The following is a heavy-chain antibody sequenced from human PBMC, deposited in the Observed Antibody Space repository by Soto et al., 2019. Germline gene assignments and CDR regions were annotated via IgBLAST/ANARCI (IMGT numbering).Heavy chain of an antibody. V-gene: IGHV3-7*04. Sequence: EVQLVESGGGLVQPGGSLRLSSAASGFTFSKYWMTWVRQAPGKGLEGVANIKPDGSEEYYVDSVKGRFTISRDKARNSLYLQMNSLRGEDTAVYYCTRDLNHDCGPWGQGTQVTVSS. CDR2: IKPDGSEE. D-gene: IGHD2-21*01. CDR3: TRDLNHDCGP. J-gene: IGHJ5*02. CDR1: GFTFSKYW.